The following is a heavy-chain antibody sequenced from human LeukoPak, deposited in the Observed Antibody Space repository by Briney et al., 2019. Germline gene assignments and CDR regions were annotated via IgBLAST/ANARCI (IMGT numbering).Heavy chain of an antibody. J-gene: IGHJ4*02. CDR3: ARGWRPGPKNKNKYYFDY. D-gene: IGHD1-14*01. Sequence: SEPLSLTCAVSGGSFSGYYWSWIRQPPGKGLEWIGEINHSGSTNYNPSLKSRVTISVDTSKNQFSLKLSSVTAADTAVYYCARGWRPGPKNKNKYYFDYWGQGTLVTVSS. CDR2: INHSGST. V-gene: IGHV4-34*01. CDR1: GGSFSGYY.